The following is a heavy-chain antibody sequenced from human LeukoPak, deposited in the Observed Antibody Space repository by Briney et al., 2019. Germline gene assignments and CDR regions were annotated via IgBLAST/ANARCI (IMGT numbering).Heavy chain of an antibody. CDR2: ISYDGSNK. CDR3: ARTGGYGEHAFDI. D-gene: IGHD4-17*01. J-gene: IGHJ3*02. CDR1: GFTFSSYA. V-gene: IGHV3-30-3*01. Sequence: GGSLRLSCAASGFTFSSYAMHWVRQAPGKGLEWVAVISYDGSNKYYADSVKGRFTISRDNSKNTLYLQMNSLRAEDTAVYYCARTGGYGEHAFDIWGQGTMVTVSS.